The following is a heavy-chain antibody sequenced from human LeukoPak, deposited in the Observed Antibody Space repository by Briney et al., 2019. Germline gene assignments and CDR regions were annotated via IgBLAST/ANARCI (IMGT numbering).Heavy chain of an antibody. CDR1: GFTFGTTA. J-gene: IGHJ4*02. CDR2: ISGYGAST. D-gene: IGHD1-1*01. Sequence: GGALRVSSAASGFTFGTTAMSWVRAGPGKGREWVSTISGYGASTYYADSVRGRVTFSTDNSKTTLYMELHRLTAEDTAVYYCVKGVALMQLGLHYFDYWGQGSLVTVSS. V-gene: IGHV3-23*01. CDR3: VKGVALMQLGLHYFDY.